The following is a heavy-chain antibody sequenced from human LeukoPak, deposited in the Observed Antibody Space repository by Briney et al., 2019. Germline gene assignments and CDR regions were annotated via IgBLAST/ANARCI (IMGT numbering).Heavy chain of an antibody. CDR1: GFTFTIST. Sequence: TSVKVSFKASGFTFTISTIQWVRQARGQRLEWIGWIVVGSGNTNYAQKFQERVIITRDMSTTTVYMELSSLRSEDTAVYYCAGTPWFGELTLDYWGQGTLVTVSS. J-gene: IGHJ4*02. D-gene: IGHD3-10*01. CDR3: AGTPWFGELTLDY. V-gene: IGHV1-58*02. CDR2: IVVGSGNT.